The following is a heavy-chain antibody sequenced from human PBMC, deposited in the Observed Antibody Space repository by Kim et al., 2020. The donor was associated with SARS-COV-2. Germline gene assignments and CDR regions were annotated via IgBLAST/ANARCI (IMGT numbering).Heavy chain of an antibody. CDR2: ITYKASNYDY. Sequence: GGSLRLSCAASGFTFSGCAMHWVRQAPGKGLEWVARITYKASNYDYAYSASGRGTITIARAETTLTPHMHIISLETADPAYCSCTRVSRTPLVLWYSFD. V-gene: IGHV3-73*01. D-gene: IGHD2-8*01. CDR1: GFTFSGCA. CDR3: TRVSRTPLVLWYSFD. J-gene: IGHJ3*02.